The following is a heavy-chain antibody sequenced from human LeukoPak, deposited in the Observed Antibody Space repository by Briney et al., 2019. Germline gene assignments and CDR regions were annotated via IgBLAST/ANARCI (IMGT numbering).Heavy chain of an antibody. CDR2: IYPVDSHT. J-gene: IGHJ3*01. V-gene: IGHV5-51*01. CDR3: ARHGNYYDSSGYYSPHAFDF. D-gene: IGHD3-22*01. CDR1: GYSFTSYW. Sequence: GESLKISCKGSGYSFTSYWIGWVRQMPGKGLEWMVIIYPVDSHTRYSPSFQGQVSISADKSISTAYLQWSGLKASDTAMYYCARHGNYYDSSGYYSPHAFDFWGQGTMVGVSS.